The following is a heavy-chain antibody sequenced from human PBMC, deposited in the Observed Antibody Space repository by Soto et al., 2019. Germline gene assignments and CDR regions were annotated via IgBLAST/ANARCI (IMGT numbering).Heavy chain of an antibody. CDR2: ISYDGSNK. D-gene: IGHD6-6*01. J-gene: IGHJ4*02. CDR3: AKDQRSYSSSSSSDY. V-gene: IGHV3-30*18. CDR1: GFTFSSYG. Sequence: GGSLRLSCAASGFTFSSYGMHWVRQAPGKGLEWVAVISYDGSNKYYADSVKGRFTISRDNSKNTLYLQMNSLRAEDTAVYYCAKDQRSYSSSSSSDYWGQGTLVTVSS.